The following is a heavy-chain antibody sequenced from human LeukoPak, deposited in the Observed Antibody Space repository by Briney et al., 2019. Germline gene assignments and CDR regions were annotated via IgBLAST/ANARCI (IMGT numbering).Heavy chain of an antibody. Sequence: GGSLRLSCAASGFTFSSYSMNWVRQAPGKGLEWVSFISSSSSYIYCADSVKGRFTISRDNAKNSLYLQMNSLRAEDTAVYYCARGYCSSTSCYQAYYFDYWGQGTLVTVSS. CDR3: ARGYCSSTSCYQAYYFDY. CDR1: GFTFSSYS. CDR2: ISSSSSYI. V-gene: IGHV3-21*01. D-gene: IGHD2-2*01. J-gene: IGHJ4*02.